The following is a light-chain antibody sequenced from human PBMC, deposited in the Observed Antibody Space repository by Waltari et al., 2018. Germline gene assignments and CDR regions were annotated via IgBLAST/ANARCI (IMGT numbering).Light chain of an antibody. CDR2: AAS. Sequence: IQLTQSPSSLSASVGDRVTITCRASQGIADYVAWYQQKPGQAPILLIYAASTLHNEVPSRFSGSGSGTDFTLTIDSLQPEDLGTYHCQQINSLPWTFGQGTKVEIK. J-gene: IGKJ1*01. V-gene: IGKV1-9*01. CDR1: QGIADY. CDR3: QQINSLPWT.